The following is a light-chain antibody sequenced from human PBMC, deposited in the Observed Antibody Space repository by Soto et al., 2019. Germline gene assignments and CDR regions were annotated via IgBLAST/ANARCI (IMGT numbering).Light chain of an antibody. V-gene: IGKV3-20*01. CDR2: GAS. CDR1: QSVSSSY. J-gene: IGKJ1*01. Sequence: EVLMTQSPATLSVSPGERATLSCRASQSVSSSYLAWYQQKPGQAPRLLIYGASSRATGIPDRFSGSGSGTDFPLTITSLEPEDFALYYCQQYGHSPRTFGQGTKVDIK. CDR3: QQYGHSPRT.